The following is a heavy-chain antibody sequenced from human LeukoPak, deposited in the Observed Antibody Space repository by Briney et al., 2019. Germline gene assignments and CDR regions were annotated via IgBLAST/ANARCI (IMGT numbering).Heavy chain of an antibody. CDR3: AKEYGSGWYYFDY. CDR2: ISWDGGGT. J-gene: IGHJ4*02. D-gene: IGHD6-19*01. CDR1: GFTFDDYA. V-gene: IGHV3-43D*03. Sequence: PGGSLRLSCAASGFTFDDYAMYWVRQAPGKGLEWVSLISWDGGGTYYADSVKGRFTISRDNSKNSLYLQMNSLRAEDTALYYCAKEYGSGWYYFDYWGQGTLVTVSS.